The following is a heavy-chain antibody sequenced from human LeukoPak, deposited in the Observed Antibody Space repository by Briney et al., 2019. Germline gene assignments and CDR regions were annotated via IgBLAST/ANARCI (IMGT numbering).Heavy chain of an antibody. J-gene: IGHJ5*01. D-gene: IGHD3-10*01. CDR2: ISGNGDST. Sequence: GGSLRLSCGASGFAFSNYPMTWVRQAPGKGLEWVAAISGNGDSTSYAASVQGRSTISRDNSKNTLYLQVNSLRLEDTAVYYCAKDWSCDSWGRGTLVTVSS. V-gene: IGHV3-23*01. CDR3: AKDWSCDS. CDR1: GFAFSNYP.